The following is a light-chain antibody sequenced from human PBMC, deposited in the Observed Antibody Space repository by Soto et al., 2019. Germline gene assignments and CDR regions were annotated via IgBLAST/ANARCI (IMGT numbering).Light chain of an antibody. Sequence: EIVLTQSPDTVSVSPGERATLSCRASERLSNNLAWYQQKPGQVPRLLIYGAATRATGIPDRFTGSGYGRAFTLTISSLQSEDSSVYYCQQYNDWPLTFGGGTKVEI. CDR1: ERLSNN. CDR3: QQYNDWPLT. V-gene: IGKV3-15*01. J-gene: IGKJ4*01. CDR2: GAA.